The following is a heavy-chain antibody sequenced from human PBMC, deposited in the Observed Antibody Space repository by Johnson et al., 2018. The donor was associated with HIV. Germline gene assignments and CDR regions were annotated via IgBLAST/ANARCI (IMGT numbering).Heavy chain of an antibody. CDR1: GFTFDDYA. V-gene: IGHV3-20*04. CDR3: AARRRDGYPYDAFDI. D-gene: IGHD5-18*01. J-gene: IGHJ3*02. Sequence: VQLVESGGGVVRPGESLRLSCAASGFTFDDYAMHWVRQAPGKGLEWVSGISWNSGSTGYADSVKGRFTISRDNSKNTVYLQMNSLRAEDTAVYYCAARRRDGYPYDAFDIWGQGTMVTVSS. CDR2: ISWNSGST.